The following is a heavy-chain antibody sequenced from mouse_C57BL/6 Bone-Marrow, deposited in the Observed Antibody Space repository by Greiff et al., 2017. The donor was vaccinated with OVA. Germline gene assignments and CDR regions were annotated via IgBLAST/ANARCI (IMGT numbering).Heavy chain of an antibody. CDR2: ISSGGDYI. D-gene: IGHD1-1*01. CDR3: TRAGSITTVVARSPYYFDD. J-gene: IGHJ2*01. CDR1: GFTFSSYA. Sequence: EVHLVESGEGLVKPGGSLKLSCAASGFTFSSYAMSWVRQTPEKRLEWVAYISSGGDYIYYADTVKGRFTISRDTARNTLYLQMSSLTSEDTAMYYCTRAGSITTVVARSPYYFDDWGQGTTLTVSS. V-gene: IGHV5-9-1*02.